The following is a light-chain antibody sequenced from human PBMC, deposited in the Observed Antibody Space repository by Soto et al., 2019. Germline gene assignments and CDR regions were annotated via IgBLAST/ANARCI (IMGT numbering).Light chain of an antibody. CDR3: GAWDNSLSAGV. CDR2: ENN. J-gene: IGLJ3*02. V-gene: IGLV1-51*02. CDR1: SSNIGNNY. Sequence: QAVVTQPPSVSAAPGQKVTVSCPGSSSNIGNNYVSWYQHHTGTAPKLLIYENNKRPSGIPDRFSGSKSGTSATLGITGLQTGDEGDYYCGAWDNSLSAGVFGGGTKLTVL.